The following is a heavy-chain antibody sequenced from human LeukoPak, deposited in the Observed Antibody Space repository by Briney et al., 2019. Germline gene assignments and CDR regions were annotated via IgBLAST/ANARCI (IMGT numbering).Heavy chain of an antibody. Sequence: ASVKVSCKASGYTFSSYHVSWVRQAPGQGLEWMGWINTYDGNTNYAQNFQDRVAMTTDTSTSTAYMELRSLRSDDTAVYYCARDFATWYFDYWGQGTLVTVSS. J-gene: IGHJ4*02. CDR3: ARDFATWYFDY. V-gene: IGHV1-18*01. CDR2: INTYDGNT. D-gene: IGHD2-15*01. CDR1: GYTFSSYH.